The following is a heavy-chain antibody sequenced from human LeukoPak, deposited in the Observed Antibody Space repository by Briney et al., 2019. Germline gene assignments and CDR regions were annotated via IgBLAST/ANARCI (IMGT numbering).Heavy chain of an antibody. D-gene: IGHD1-26*01. V-gene: IGHV3-7*01. CDR1: GFTFNNFW. CDR3: ARDIDDAFDL. J-gene: IGHJ3*01. Sequence: GGSLRLSCAASGFTFNNFWMSWVRQAPGKGLEWVANIKKDGSEEDYVDSVKGRFTVSRDNVKNSLYLQMNSLRAEDTAVYYCARDIDDAFDLWGQGTMVTVSS. CDR2: IKKDGSEE.